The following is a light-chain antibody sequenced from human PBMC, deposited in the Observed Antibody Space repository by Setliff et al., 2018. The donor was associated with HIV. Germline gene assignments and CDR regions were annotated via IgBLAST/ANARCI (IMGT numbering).Light chain of an antibody. CDR3: CSYTTSSTYV. CDR2: EVF. Sequence: SALTQPASVSGSPGQSITIPCTGTSSDVGNNNYVSWFQHHPGKVPKLIIYEVFHRPSGVSNRFSASKSGNTASLTISGLQTDDEADYYCCSYTTSSTYVFGTGTKVTVL. J-gene: IGLJ1*01. CDR1: SSDVGNNNY. V-gene: IGLV2-14*01.